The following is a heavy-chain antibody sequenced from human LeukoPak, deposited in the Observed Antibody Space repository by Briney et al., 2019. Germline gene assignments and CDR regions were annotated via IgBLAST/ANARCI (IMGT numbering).Heavy chain of an antibody. J-gene: IGHJ6*02. CDR1: GFTVSSNY. CDR2: IYSGGST. Sequence: GGSLRLSCAASGFTVSSNYMSWVRQAPGKGLEWVSVIYSGGSTYYADSVKGRFTISRDNSKNTLYLQMNSLRAEDTAVYYCARGPLSYYGSGSNGMDVWGQGTTVTASS. V-gene: IGHV3-66*02. CDR3: ARGPLSYYGSGSNGMDV. D-gene: IGHD3-10*01.